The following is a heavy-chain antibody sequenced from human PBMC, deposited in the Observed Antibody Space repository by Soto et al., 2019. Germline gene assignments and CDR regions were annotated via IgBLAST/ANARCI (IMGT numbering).Heavy chain of an antibody. CDR2: ISGSGGIT. D-gene: IGHD3-22*01. J-gene: IGHJ4*02. V-gene: IGHV3-23*01. Sequence: EVQLLESGGGLVQPGGSLRLSCAASGFTFSNYDMSWVRQGPGQGLEWVSAISGSGGITNYADSVKGRFTISRDNSKYTLYLQIHSLTAEETAVYYCDSSRVYWGQATLVTFSS. CDR3: DSSRVY. CDR1: GFTFSNYD.